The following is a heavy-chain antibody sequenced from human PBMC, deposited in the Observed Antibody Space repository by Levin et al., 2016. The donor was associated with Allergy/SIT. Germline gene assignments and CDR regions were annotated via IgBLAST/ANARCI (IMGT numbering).Heavy chain of an antibody. J-gene: IGHJ6*02. CDR2: ISSSGSTI. Sequence: GESLKISCAASGFTFSSYEMNWVRQAPGKGLEWVSYISSSGSTIYYADSVKGRFTISRDNAKNSLYLQMNSLRAEDTAVYYCAIWEPPRAGHYYYGMDVWGQGTTVTVSS. CDR3: AIWEPPRAGHYYYGMDV. CDR1: GFTFSSYE. D-gene: IGHD1-14*01. V-gene: IGHV3-48*03.